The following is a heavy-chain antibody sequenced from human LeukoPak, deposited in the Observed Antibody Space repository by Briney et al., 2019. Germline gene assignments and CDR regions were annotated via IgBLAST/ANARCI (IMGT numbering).Heavy chain of an antibody. J-gene: IGHJ2*01. V-gene: IGHV3-21*01. CDR2: ISSSSSYI. Sequence: PGGSLRLSCAASGFTFSSYGMSWVRQAPGKGLEWVSSISSSSSYIYYADSVKGRFTISRDNAKNSLYLQMNSLRAEDTAVYYCARAQSSGYGAYWYFDLWGRGTLVTVSS. D-gene: IGHD3-22*01. CDR3: ARAQSSGYGAYWYFDL. CDR1: GFTFSSYG.